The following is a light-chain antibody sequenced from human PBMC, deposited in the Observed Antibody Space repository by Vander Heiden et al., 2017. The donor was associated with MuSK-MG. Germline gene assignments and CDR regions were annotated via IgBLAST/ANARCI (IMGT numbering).Light chain of an antibody. V-gene: IGLV2-14*01. CDR1: SSDVGGYNY. CDR2: EVS. Sequence: HSALTQPASVSGSPGQSITISCTGTSSDVGGYNYVSWYQQHPGKAPKLMIYEVSNRPSGVSNRFSGSKSGNTASLTISGLQAEDEADYYCSSYTSSSTPFVFGTGTEVTVL. CDR3: SSYTSSSTPFV. J-gene: IGLJ1*01.